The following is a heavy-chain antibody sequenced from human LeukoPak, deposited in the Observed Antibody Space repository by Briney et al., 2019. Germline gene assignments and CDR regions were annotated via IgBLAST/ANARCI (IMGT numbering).Heavy chain of an antibody. CDR3: ARGPHSSGWSGGIDY. CDR1: GFTFSSYA. Sequence: GRSLRHSCAASGFTFSSYAIHWVRQAPGKGLEWVAVISYDGSNKYYADSVKGRFTISRDNSKNTLYLQMNSLRAEDTAVYYCARGPHSSGWSGGIDYLGQGTLVTVSS. J-gene: IGHJ4*02. D-gene: IGHD6-19*01. CDR2: ISYDGSNK. V-gene: IGHV3-30*04.